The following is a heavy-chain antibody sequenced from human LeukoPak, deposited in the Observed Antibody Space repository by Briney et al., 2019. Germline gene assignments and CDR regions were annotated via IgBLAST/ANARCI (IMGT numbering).Heavy chain of an antibody. CDR2: INHSGST. CDR1: GGSFSGYY. V-gene: IGHV4-34*01. Sequence: PSETLSLTCAVYGGSFSGYYWSWIRQPPGKGLEWIGEINHSGSTNYNPSPKSRVTISVDTSKNQFSLKLSSVTAADTAVYYCARVYCSSTSCYNWFDPWGQGTLVTVSS. CDR3: ARVYCSSTSCYNWFDP. D-gene: IGHD2-2*01. J-gene: IGHJ5*02.